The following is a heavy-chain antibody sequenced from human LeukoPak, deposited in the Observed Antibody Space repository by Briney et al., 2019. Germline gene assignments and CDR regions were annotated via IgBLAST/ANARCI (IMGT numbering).Heavy chain of an antibody. CDR3: ARDPRDYYDSSGQFDY. V-gene: IGHV3-33*01. J-gene: IGHJ4*02. D-gene: IGHD3-22*01. CDR1: GFTFSSYG. Sequence: GGSLRLSCAASGFTFSSYGMHWVRQAPGKGLEWVAAIWYDGSNKYYADSVKGRFTISRDNSKNTLYLQMNSLRAEDTAVYYCARDPRDYYDSSGQFDYWGQGTLVTVSS. CDR2: IWYDGSNK.